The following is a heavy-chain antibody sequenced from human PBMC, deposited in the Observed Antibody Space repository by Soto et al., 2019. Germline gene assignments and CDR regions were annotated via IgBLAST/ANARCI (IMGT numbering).Heavy chain of an antibody. CDR3: AREVISPATSDAFDI. Sequence: QVQLQESGPGLVKPSQTLSVTCTVSGGSLSSDNFFWSWVRRHPETGLEWVGYIYHTGAAYYNPSLKSRLTISLDTCKNRFSLSLISVTAADTAVYYCAREVISPATSDAFDIWGQGTMVNVSS. CDR1: GGSLSSDNFF. CDR2: IYHTGAA. V-gene: IGHV4-31*03. D-gene: IGHD1-26*01. J-gene: IGHJ3*02.